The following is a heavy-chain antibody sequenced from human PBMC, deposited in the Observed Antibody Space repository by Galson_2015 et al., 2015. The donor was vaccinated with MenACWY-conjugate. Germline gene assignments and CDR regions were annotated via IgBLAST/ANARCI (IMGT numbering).Heavy chain of an antibody. CDR1: GDSVSSHSAA. V-gene: IGHV6-1*01. J-gene: IGHJ4*02. CDR3: ASQGIAVAGVIDY. D-gene: IGHD6-19*01. CDR2: TYYRSKWYK. Sequence: CAISGDSVSSHSAAWNWMRQSPPRGLEWLGRTYYRSKWYKYYAASVKSRMTINVDTSKNQFSLQLNAVTPEDTAMYYCASQGIAVAGVIDYWGQGSLVTVSS.